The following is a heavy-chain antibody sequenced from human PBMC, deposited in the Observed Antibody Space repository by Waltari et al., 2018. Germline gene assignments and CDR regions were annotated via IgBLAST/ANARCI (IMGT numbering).Heavy chain of an antibody. V-gene: IGHV3-48*03. J-gene: IGHJ6*02. CDR1: GFTFSSYE. D-gene: IGHD3-22*01. Sequence: EVQLVESGGGLVQPGGSLRLSCAASGFTFSSYEMNWVRQAPGKGLEWVSYISSSGSTKYNADSVKGRFTISRENAKNSLYLQMNSLRAEDTAVYYCARVPYYYDSSGYYYYYYGMDVWGQGTTVTVSS. CDR2: ISSSGSTK. CDR3: ARVPYYYDSSGYYYYYYGMDV.